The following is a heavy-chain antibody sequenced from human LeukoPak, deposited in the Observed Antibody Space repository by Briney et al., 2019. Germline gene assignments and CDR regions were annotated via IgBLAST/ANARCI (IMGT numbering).Heavy chain of an antibody. J-gene: IGHJ6*02. CDR1: GFTFSSCS. V-gene: IGHV3-21*01. CDR2: ISSSSSYI. Sequence: GGSLRLSCAASGFTFSSCSMNWVRQAPGKGLEWGSSISSSSSYIYYADSVKGRFTISRDNAKNSLYLQMNSLRAEDTAVYYCARERPYYYGMDVWGQGTTVTVSS. CDR3: ARERPYYYGMDV.